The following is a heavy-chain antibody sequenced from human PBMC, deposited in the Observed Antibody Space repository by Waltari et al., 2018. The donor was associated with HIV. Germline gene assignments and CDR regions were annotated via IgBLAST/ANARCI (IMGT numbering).Heavy chain of an antibody. CDR3: ARAVNAVGAPHWFAP. Sequence: QVQLVQSGAEVKQPGAAAKVSCSATGHIFNNYDINWVRQDTGQGLEWMGWMNPNSRNTGYAQKFQGRVTMTRDTSITTAYMELSSLKSEDTAVYYCARAVNAVGAPHWFAPWGQGTLVTVSS. J-gene: IGHJ5*02. V-gene: IGHV1-8*02. CDR2: MNPNSRNT. CDR1: GHIFNNYD. D-gene: IGHD1-26*01.